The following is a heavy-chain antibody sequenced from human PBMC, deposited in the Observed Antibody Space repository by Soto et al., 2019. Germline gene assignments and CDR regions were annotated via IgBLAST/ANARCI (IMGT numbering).Heavy chain of an antibody. CDR3: ARGSSGYISSWYYFDY. Sequence: SLRLSCAASGFTFTDYALSWVRQAPGKGPEWVETISGIGGSTFLADSVKGRLSISRDNSKNTVSLLMNSLRAEDTAVYFCARGSSGYISSWYYFDYWGRGTLVTVSS. D-gene: IGHD6-13*01. V-gene: IGHV3-23*01. J-gene: IGHJ4*02. CDR2: ISGIGGST. CDR1: GFTFTDYA.